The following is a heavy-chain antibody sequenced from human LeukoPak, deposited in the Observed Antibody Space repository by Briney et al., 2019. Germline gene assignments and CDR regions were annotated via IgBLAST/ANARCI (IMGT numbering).Heavy chain of an antibody. D-gene: IGHD2-15*01. V-gene: IGHV3-21*01. CDR1: GFTFSSYS. J-gene: IGHJ4*02. CDR2: ISSKSRNI. Sequence: GGFLRLSCVVSGFTFSSYSINWVRQAPGKGLEWVSSISSKSRNIYYADSVKGRFTISRDNAKNSLSLQMNSLRAEDTAVYYCARCSGSSTYHSDDYWGQGTLVTV. CDR3: ARCSGSSTYHSDDY.